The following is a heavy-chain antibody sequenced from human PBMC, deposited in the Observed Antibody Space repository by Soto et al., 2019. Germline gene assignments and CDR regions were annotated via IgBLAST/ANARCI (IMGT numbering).Heavy chain of an antibody. V-gene: IGHV3-74*01. CDR3: TRSPYYYGMDV. J-gene: IGHJ6*02. CDR2: INSDGSST. CDR1: GFTFSSYW. Sequence: PGGSLRLSCAASGFTFSSYWVLWVRQAPGKGLVWVSLINSDGSSTTYADSVKGRFTISRDNAKNTLYLQMNILRAEDTAVYYCTRSPYYYGMDVWGQGTTVTVSS.